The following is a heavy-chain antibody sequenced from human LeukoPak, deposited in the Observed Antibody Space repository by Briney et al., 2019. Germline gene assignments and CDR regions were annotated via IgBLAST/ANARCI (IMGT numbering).Heavy chain of an antibody. CDR2: IWYDGSNK. CDR3: ARASARLYYYDSSGYWGYFDY. Sequence: GGSLRLSCAASGFTVSSYGMHWVRQAPGKGLEGGAVIWYDGSNKYYADSVKGRFTTSRDNSKNTLYLQMNSLRAEDTAVYYCARASARLYYYDSSGYWGYFDYWGQGTLVTVSS. D-gene: IGHD3-22*01. CDR1: GFTVSSYG. J-gene: IGHJ4*02. V-gene: IGHV3-33*01.